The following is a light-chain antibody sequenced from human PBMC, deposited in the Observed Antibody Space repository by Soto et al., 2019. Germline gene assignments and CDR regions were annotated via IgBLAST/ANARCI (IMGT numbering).Light chain of an antibody. J-gene: IGKJ4*01. CDR1: QSVSSN. V-gene: IGKV3-15*01. Sequence: EIVMTQSPATLSVSPGEGATLSCRASQSVSSNLAWYQQKPGQAPRLLIHGASNRATGIPARFTGSGSGTEFSLTISSLQSEDFVVYLCQQYNNWPSLTFGGGTKVEIQ. CDR3: QQYNNWPSLT. CDR2: GAS.